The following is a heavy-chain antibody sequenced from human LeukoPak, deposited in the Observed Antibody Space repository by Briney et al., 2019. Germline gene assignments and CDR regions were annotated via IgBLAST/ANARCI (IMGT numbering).Heavy chain of an antibody. CDR3: ARADCSGGSCYSSLDAFDI. Sequence: PGGSLRLSCAASGFTFSSYSMNWVRQAPGKGLEWVSSISSSSSYIYYADSVKGRFTISRDNAKNSLYLQMNSLRAEDTAVYYCARADCSGGSCYSSLDAFDIWGQGTMVTVSS. V-gene: IGHV3-21*01. CDR2: ISSSSSYI. CDR1: GFTFSSYS. J-gene: IGHJ3*02. D-gene: IGHD2-15*01.